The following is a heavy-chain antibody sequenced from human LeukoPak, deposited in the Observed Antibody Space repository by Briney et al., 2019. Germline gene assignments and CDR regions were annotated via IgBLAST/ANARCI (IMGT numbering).Heavy chain of an antibody. V-gene: IGHV3-21*01. J-gene: IGHJ4*02. Sequence: GGSLRLSCAASGLTVSAYNMNWVRQAPGKGLEWVSPISSSSTYIYYADSVKGRFTISRDNAKNSLYLQMNSLRAEDTAVYYCARDRGLGKNWGQGTLVTVSS. CDR1: GLTVSAYN. D-gene: IGHD3-16*01. CDR2: ISSSSTYI. CDR3: ARDRGLGKN.